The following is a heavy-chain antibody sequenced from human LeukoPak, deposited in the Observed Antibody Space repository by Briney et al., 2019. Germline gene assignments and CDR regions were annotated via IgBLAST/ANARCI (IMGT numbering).Heavy chain of an antibody. J-gene: IGHJ4*02. D-gene: IGHD5-12*01. CDR3: TRGLSGNIVATSTDY. V-gene: IGHV1-46*01. CDR1: GYTFTSYY. CDR2: INPSGGST. Sequence: GASVKVSCKASGYTFTSYYMHWVRQAPGQGLEWMGIINPSGGSTSYAQKFQGRVTMTRDTSTSTVYMELSSLRSEDTAVYYCTRGLSGNIVATSTDYWGQGTLFTVSS.